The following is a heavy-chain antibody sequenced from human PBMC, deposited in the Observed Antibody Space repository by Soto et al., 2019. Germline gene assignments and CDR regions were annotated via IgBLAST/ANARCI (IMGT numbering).Heavy chain of an antibody. CDR3: AKDQEGSWATDGMGV. Sequence: EVQLVESGGGLVQPGRSLRLSCAASGFTFDDYAMHWVRQAPGKGLEWVSGVSWYSGSIGYADSVKGRFTISSDNAKNSLYLQMNSLRSEDTALYYCAKDQEGSWATDGMGVWGQGTTVTVSS. CDR1: GFTFDDYA. J-gene: IGHJ6*02. V-gene: IGHV3-9*01. D-gene: IGHD6-13*01. CDR2: VSWYSGSI.